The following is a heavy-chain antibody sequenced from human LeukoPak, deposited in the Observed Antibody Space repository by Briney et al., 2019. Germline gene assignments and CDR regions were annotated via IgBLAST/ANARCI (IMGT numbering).Heavy chain of an antibody. CDR2: MNIDGSEK. J-gene: IGHJ6*02. Sequence: GGSLRLSCAASGFTFSNYWMGWVRQAPGKRPEWVANMNIDGSEKYYADSVKGRFTISRDNAKNTLYLQMNSLRAEDTAVYYCARVFDYYYGMDVWGQGTTVTVSS. CDR1: GFTFSNYW. CDR3: ARVFDYYYGMDV. V-gene: IGHV3-7*01.